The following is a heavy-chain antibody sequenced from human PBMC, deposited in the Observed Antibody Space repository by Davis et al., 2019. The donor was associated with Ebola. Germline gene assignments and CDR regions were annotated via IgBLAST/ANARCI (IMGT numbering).Heavy chain of an antibody. Sequence: PGGSLRLSCGASGFTFSSYAMSWVRQAPGKGLEWVSGITGSGGSTYSADSVKGRFTISRDNSKNTLYLQMNSLRGEDTAVYNCANGKGSWGYHWGQGTLVTVSS. J-gene: IGHJ5*02. CDR1: GFTFSSYA. CDR3: ANGKGSWGYH. CDR2: ITGSGGST. V-gene: IGHV3-23*01. D-gene: IGHD3-10*01.